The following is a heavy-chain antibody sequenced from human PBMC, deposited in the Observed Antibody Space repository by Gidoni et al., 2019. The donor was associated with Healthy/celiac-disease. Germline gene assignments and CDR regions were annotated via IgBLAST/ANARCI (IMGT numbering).Heavy chain of an antibody. D-gene: IGHD2-15*01. J-gene: IGHJ6*02. CDR1: GFTFSSYA. V-gene: IGHV3-30*04. CDR3: ARARYCSGGSCYLGGDYYYYGMDV. Sequence: QAQLVESGGGVVQPGRSLRLSCAASGFTFSSYAMHWARQAPGKGLEWVAVISYDGSNKYYADSVKGRFTISRDNSKNTLYLQMNSMRAEDTAVYYCARARYCSGGSCYLGGDYYYYGMDVWGQGTTVTVSS. CDR2: ISYDGSNK.